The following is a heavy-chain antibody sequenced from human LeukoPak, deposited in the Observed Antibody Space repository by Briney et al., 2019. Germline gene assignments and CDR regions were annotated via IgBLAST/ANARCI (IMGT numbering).Heavy chain of an antibody. CDR2: ISYDGSNK. V-gene: IGHV3-30*18. CDR3: AKDLGSSSGWYQWDAFDI. Sequence: PGGSLRLSCAASGFTFSSYGMHWVRQAPGKGLEWVAVISYDGSNKYYADSVKGRFTISRDNSKNTLYLQMNSLRAEDTAVYYCAKDLGSSSGWYQWDAFDIWGQGTMVTVSA. J-gene: IGHJ3*02. D-gene: IGHD6-19*01. CDR1: GFTFSSYG.